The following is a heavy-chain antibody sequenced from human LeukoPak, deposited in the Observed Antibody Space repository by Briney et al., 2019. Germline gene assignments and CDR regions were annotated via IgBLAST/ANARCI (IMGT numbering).Heavy chain of an antibody. Sequence: SETLSLTCADYGGSFSGYYWSWIRQPPGKGLEWIGEINHSGSTNYNPSLKSRVTISVDTSKNQFSLKLSSVTAADTAVYYCARVSIAGGFDYWGQGTLVTVSS. D-gene: IGHD6-6*01. CDR1: GGSFSGYY. J-gene: IGHJ4*02. CDR2: INHSGST. CDR3: ARVSIAGGFDY. V-gene: IGHV4-34*01.